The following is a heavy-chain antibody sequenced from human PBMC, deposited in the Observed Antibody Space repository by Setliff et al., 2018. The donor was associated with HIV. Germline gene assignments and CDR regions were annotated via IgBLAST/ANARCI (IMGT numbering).Heavy chain of an antibody. CDR2: IYYTGST. V-gene: IGHV4-59*01. Sequence: PSQTPSLTCTVSGGPLSTYFWSWVRHTPGKGLEWIGYIYYTGSTSYNPSFRSRVTISVEKSKNQFSLMLDSVTAADTAVYYCARNSQKGIQPLLLASWGPGTLVTVSS. CDR3: ARNSQKGIQPLLLAS. CDR1: GGPLSTYF. D-gene: IGHD1-1*01. J-gene: IGHJ4*02.